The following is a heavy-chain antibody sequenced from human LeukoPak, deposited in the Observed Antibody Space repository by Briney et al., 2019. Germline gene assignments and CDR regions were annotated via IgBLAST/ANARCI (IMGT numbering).Heavy chain of an antibody. D-gene: IGHD3-16*01. CDR1: GFTFSSYS. CDR3: ARDASVAENDY. CDR2: ISSSSSYI. Sequence: GGSLRLSCAASGFTFSSYSMNWVRQAPGKGLEWVSSISSSSSYIYYADSVKGRFTISRDNAKNSLYLRMNSLRAEDAAVYYCARDASVAENDYWGQGALVTVSS. V-gene: IGHV3-21*01. J-gene: IGHJ4*02.